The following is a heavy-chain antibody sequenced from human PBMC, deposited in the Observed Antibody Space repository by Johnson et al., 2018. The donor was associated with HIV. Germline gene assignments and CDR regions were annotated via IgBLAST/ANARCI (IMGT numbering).Heavy chain of an antibody. CDR1: GFTFSSHW. J-gene: IGHJ3*02. V-gene: IGHV3-74*01. Sequence: VQLVESGGGVVRPGGSLRLSCAASGFTFSSHWMHWVCQVPGKGLVWVSRINSDGSIISYAASVKGRLTIYRDNAKNTLFLQMDSLRAEDTALYYCARDHTPVTGTTYHDAVEIWGQGTMVTVSS. CDR2: INSDGSII. CDR3: ARDHTPVTGTTYHDAVEI. D-gene: IGHD1-7*01.